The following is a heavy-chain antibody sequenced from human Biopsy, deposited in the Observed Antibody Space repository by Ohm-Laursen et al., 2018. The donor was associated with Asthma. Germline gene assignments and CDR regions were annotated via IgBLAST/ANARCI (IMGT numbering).Heavy chain of an antibody. CDR2: IMTVFGTT. CDR3: ARCQVGYSSGWSLLLKKIYYSGMDV. Sequence: EASVKVSCKASGGMFGNFAISWVRQAPGQGLEWLGGIMTVFGTTNYAQKFQGRVTITADESTGTAYMEVTSLRSEDTAIYYCARCQVGYSSGWSLLLKKIYYSGMDVWGQGTAVTVSS. J-gene: IGHJ6*02. CDR1: GGMFGNFA. D-gene: IGHD6-19*01. V-gene: IGHV1-69*13.